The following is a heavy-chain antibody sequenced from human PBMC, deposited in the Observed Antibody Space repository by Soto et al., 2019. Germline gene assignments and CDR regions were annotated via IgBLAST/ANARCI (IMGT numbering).Heavy chain of an antibody. V-gene: IGHV3-7*01. CDR1: GFTFSSYG. Sequence: GGSLRLSCAASGFTFSSYGMHWVRQAPGKGLEWVANIKQDGSEKYYVDSVKGRFTISRGNAKNSLYLQMNSLRAEDTAVYYCARGGTYYYDSSGYYYDYWGQGTLVTVS. CDR2: IKQDGSEK. D-gene: IGHD3-22*01. CDR3: ARGGTYYYDSSGYYYDY. J-gene: IGHJ4*02.